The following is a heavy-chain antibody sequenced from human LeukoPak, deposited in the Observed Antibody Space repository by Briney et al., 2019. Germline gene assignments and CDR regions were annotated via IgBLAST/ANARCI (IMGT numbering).Heavy chain of an antibody. V-gene: IGHV3-48*04. CDR1: GITFSSYS. Sequence: GGSLRLSCAASGITFSSYSMNWVRQAPGKGLEWVSHISSSSSTIYYADSVKGRFTISRDNAKNSVYLQMTSLRAEDTAVYYCARGFSGSYYYWGQGTLVTVSS. CDR2: ISSSSSTI. J-gene: IGHJ4*02. D-gene: IGHD1-26*01. CDR3: ARGFSGSYYY.